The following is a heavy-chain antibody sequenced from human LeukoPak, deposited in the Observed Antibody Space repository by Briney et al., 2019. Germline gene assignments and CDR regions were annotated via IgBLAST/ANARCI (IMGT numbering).Heavy chain of an antibody. Sequence: ASVKVSCKASVYTFTGYYIQWVRQAPGQGLEWMGWINPNSGGTKYAQKFQGRVTMTRDTSINTAYMEVSRLTSDDTAVYYCAREVWSGYYYMDVWGKGTTVTVSS. CDR1: VYTFTGYY. V-gene: IGHV1-2*02. J-gene: IGHJ6*03. CDR3: AREVWSGYYYMDV. CDR2: INPNSGGT. D-gene: IGHD2-8*02.